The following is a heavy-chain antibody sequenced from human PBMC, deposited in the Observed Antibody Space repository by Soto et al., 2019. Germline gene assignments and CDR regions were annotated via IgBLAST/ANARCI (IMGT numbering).Heavy chain of an antibody. CDR3: ARADIAAADNYYYYGMDV. D-gene: IGHD6-13*01. J-gene: IGHJ6*02. CDR2: ISSSSSYI. Sequence: PGGSLRLSCAASGFTFSSYSMNWVRQAPGKGLEWVSSISSSSSYIYYADSVKGRFTISRDNAKNSLYLQMNSLRAEDTAVYYCARADIAAADNYYYYGMDVWGQGTTVTVSS. V-gene: IGHV3-21*01. CDR1: GFTFSSYS.